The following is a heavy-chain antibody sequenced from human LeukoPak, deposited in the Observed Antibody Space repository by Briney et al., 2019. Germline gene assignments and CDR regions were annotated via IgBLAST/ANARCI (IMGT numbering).Heavy chain of an antibody. CDR3: VRGASLAYYMDV. Sequence: PGGSLRLSCAASGFTFSSYAMTWVRQAPGKGLEWVSSLSSSGDRTYYADSVKGRFTISRDSSKNTLYLQMYSLGAEDSAVYYCVRGASLAYYMDVWGKGTTVTVSS. CDR1: GFTFSSYA. D-gene: IGHD3-16*02. V-gene: IGHV3-23*01. CDR2: LSSSGDRT. J-gene: IGHJ6*03.